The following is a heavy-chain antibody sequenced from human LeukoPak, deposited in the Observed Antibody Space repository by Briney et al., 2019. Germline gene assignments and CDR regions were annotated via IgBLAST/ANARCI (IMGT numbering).Heavy chain of an antibody. D-gene: IGHD2-15*01. CDR1: GFTFSSYA. Sequence: GGSLRLSCAASGFTFSSYAMHWVRQAPGKGLEWVAVISYDGSNKYYADSVKGRFTISRDNSKNTLYLQMNSLRAEDTAVYYCAREACSGGSCYPGLDYCYYGMDVWGQGTTVTVSS. CDR2: ISYDGSNK. V-gene: IGHV3-30-3*01. CDR3: AREACSGGSCYPGLDYCYYGMDV. J-gene: IGHJ6*02.